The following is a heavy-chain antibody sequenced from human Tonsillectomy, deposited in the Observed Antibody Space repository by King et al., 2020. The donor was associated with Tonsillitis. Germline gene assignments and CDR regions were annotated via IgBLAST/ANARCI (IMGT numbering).Heavy chain of an antibody. D-gene: IGHD6-19*01. Sequence: QLVQSGGGMVKPGGSLRLSCAASGFTFSSVWMSWVRQAPGKGLEWVGRIKSQTDGGTTDYAAPVKGRFTISRDDSQKTVYLQLNSLKTEVTALYYCTTSGWYGAFDIWGQGTMVTVSS. CDR2: IKSQTDGGTT. J-gene: IGHJ3*02. V-gene: IGHV3-15*01. CDR1: GFTFSSVW. CDR3: TTSGWYGAFDI.